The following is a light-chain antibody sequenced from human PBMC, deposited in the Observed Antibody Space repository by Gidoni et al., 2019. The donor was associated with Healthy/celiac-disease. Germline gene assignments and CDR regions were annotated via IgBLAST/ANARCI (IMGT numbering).Light chain of an antibody. V-gene: IGKV3-15*01. J-gene: IGKJ1*01. Sequence: EIVMTQSPATLSVSPGERATLTCRASQSVSSNIAWYQQIPVQAPRLLSYGASTRATGLPARFSLLGSGTEFTLTISSLQSEDFAVYCCQQYNNWPPWTYAPGTKVEIK. CDR1: QSVSSN. CDR2: GAS. CDR3: QQYNNWPPWT.